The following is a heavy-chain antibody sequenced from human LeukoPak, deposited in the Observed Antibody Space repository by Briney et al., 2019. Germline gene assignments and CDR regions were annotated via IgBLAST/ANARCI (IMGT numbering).Heavy chain of an antibody. V-gene: IGHV3-11*01. CDR3: AREQADALDI. CDR1: GFTFSDFH. CDR2: SSTSGSTI. J-gene: IGHJ3*02. Sequence: SGGSLRLSCAASGFTFSDFHMCWIRQAPGKGLEWVSFSSTSGSTIFYADSVKGRFTISRDNAKNSLYLQMNSLRAEDTAVYYCAREQADALDIWGPGTMVTVSS.